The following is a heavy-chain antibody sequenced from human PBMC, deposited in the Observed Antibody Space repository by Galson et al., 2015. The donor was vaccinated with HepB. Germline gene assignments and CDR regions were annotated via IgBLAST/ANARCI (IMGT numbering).Heavy chain of an antibody. V-gene: IGHV1-18*01. CDR3: ARKLIAALGRSGWYPGALGV. CDR2: ISGHNGGT. Sequence: SVKVSCKASGYTLTTYGTSWVRQAPGQGVEWMGWISGHNGGTKYAQKFQDRITMTTDTSTSTAYMELRSLRSDDTAMYYCARKLIAALGRSGWYPGALGVWGQGALVTVSS. J-gene: IGHJ4*02. CDR1: GYTLTTYG. D-gene: IGHD6-19*01.